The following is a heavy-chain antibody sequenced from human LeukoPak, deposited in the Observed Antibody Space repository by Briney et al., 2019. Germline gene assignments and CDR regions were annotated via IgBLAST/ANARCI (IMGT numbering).Heavy chain of an antibody. CDR2: ISTSGST. D-gene: IGHD6-19*01. CDR1: GGSISSGSYY. J-gene: IGHJ4*02. Sequence: KPSQTLSLTCTVSGGSISSGSYYWNWIRQPAGKGLEWIGRISTSGSTNYNPSLKSRVTISVDTSENQFSLKLSSVTAADTAVYYCARDQGSGWYSYWGQGTLVTVSS. V-gene: IGHV4-61*02. CDR3: ARDQGSGWYSY.